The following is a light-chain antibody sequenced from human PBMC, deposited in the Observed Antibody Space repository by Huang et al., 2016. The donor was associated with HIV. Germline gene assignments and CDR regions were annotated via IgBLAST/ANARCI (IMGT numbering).Light chain of an antibody. CDR1: QTITNT. Sequence: EVVMTQIPVTLSVSPGERATLSCRASQTITNTLAWYQQKPGQPPRVLFYGAFSRASGVPARFSASGYGTEFTLTISNLQSEDFAVYYCQQYSDWPRTFGQGTKVEIQ. CDR2: GAF. CDR3: QQYSDWPRT. V-gene: IGKV3-15*01. J-gene: IGKJ1*01.